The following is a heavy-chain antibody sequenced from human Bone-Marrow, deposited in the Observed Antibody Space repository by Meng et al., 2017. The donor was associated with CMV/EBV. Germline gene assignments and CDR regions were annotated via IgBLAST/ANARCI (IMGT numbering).Heavy chain of an antibody. CDR2: IAHDGSIE. CDR3: ARDVTTLGYSGMDV. V-gene: IGHV3-30*14. D-gene: IGHD4-11*01. J-gene: IGHJ6*02. CDR1: GSTLSGYN. Sequence: GESLKISCVASGSTLSGYNMHWVRQAPGKGLEWVALIAHDGSIEYYADSVRGRFTISRDNSKNTLYVHMNSLRPEDTATYYCARDVTTLGYSGMDVWGQGTTVTVSS.